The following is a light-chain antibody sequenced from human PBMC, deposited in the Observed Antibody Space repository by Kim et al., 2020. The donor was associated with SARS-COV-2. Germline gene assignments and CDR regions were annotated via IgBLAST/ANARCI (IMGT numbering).Light chain of an antibody. Sequence: VSPGERAPLSCRASQSVNSNLAWYQQKPGQPPRLLIYGASTRATGIPARFSGSGSGTEFTLTISSLQSEDFAVYYCQQNNYWPLTFGGGTKVDIK. CDR3: QQNNYWPLT. CDR1: QSVNSN. V-gene: IGKV3-15*01. J-gene: IGKJ4*01. CDR2: GAS.